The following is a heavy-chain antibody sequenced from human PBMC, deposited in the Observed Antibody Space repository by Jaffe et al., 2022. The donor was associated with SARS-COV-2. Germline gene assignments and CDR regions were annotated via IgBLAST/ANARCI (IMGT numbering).Heavy chain of an antibody. V-gene: IGHV5-51*01. CDR3: ARLRINYYDSSGPSWFDP. CDR2: IYPGDSDT. Sequence: EVQLVQSGAEVKKPGESLKISCKGSGYSFTSYWIGWVRQMPGKGLEWMGIIYPGDSDTRYSPSFQGQVTISADKSISTAYLQWSSLKASDTAMYYCARLRINYYDSSGPSWFDPWGQGTLVTVSS. CDR1: GYSFTSYW. J-gene: IGHJ5*02. D-gene: IGHD3-22*01.